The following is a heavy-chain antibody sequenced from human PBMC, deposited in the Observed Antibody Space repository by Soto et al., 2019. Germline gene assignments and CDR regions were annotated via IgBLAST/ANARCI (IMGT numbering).Heavy chain of an antibody. CDR3: AIHGIYIAAGADFDY. V-gene: IGHV5-51*01. J-gene: IGHJ4*02. Sequence: GESLKISCKGSGYSFTSYWIGWVRQMPGKGLEWMGIIYPGDPDTRYSPSFQGQVTISADKSISTAYLQWSSLKASDTAMYYCAIHGIYIAAGADFDYWGQGTLVTVSS. CDR2: IYPGDPDT. CDR1: GYSFTSYW. D-gene: IGHD6-25*01.